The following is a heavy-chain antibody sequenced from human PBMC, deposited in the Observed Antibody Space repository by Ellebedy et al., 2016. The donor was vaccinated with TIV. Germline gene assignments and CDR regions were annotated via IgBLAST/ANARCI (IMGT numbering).Heavy chain of an antibody. J-gene: IGHJ4*02. CDR2: IDGPSNNI. V-gene: IGHV3-48*02. D-gene: IGHD3-9*01. CDR1: GFTFSSFS. Sequence: PGGSLRLSCVASGFTFSSFSLNWVRQVPGKGLEWVSYIDGPSNNIQYAESVQGRFTISRDNAKNSLYLKMNSLTDEDTAVYYCARDHDWAFDYWGQGTVVTVSS. CDR3: ARDHDWAFDY.